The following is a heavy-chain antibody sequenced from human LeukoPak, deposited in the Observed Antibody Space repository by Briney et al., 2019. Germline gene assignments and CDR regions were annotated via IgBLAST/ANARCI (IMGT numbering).Heavy chain of an antibody. D-gene: IGHD1-26*01. CDR2: SYYSGNT. CDR1: GGSISSYY. J-gene: IGHJ4*02. CDR3: ARSRGYFEY. Sequence: SETLSLTCTVSGGSISSYYWSWIRQPPGKGLEWIGYSYYSGNTNYNPSLKSRVTISVDTTKNQFSLKLSSVTAADTAVYYCARSRGYFEYWGQGTLVTVSS. V-gene: IGHV4-59*08.